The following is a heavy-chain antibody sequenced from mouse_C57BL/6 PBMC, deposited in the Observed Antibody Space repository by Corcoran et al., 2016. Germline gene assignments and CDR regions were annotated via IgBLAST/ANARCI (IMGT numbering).Heavy chain of an antibody. J-gene: IGHJ1*03. CDR3: ARVPSLGRYWYFDV. Sequence: QVQLQHSGAELARPGASVKLSCKASGYTFTSYGISWVTQRTGQGLEWIGEIYPRSGNTYYNEKFKGKATRTADKSSSTAYMELRSLTSEDSAVYFCARVPSLGRYWYFDVWGTGTTVTVSS. V-gene: IGHV1-81*01. CDR1: GYTFTSYG. CDR2: IYPRSGNT. D-gene: IGHD6-2*01.